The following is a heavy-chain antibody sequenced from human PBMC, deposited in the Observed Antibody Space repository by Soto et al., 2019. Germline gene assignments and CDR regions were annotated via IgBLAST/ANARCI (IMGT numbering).Heavy chain of an antibody. D-gene: IGHD3-3*01. CDR3: ARGLPSWGVTIFGGVERNWSEF. CDR2: INAGNGNT. Sequence: RCSPCHSTEKRLEWMGWINAGNGNTKYSQKFQGRVTMTRNTSISTAYMELSSLRSEDTAVYYCARGLPSWGVTIFGGVERNWSEFRGHRTLVIVFS. V-gene: IGHV1-3*01. J-gene: IGHJ5*01.